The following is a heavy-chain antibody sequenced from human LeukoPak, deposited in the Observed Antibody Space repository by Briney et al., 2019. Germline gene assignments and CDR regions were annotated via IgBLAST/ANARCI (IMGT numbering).Heavy chain of an antibody. Sequence: SETLSLTCTVSGGSISSYYWSWIRQPPGKGLEWIGYIYYSGSTNYNPSLKSRVTISVVTSKNQFSLKLSSVTAADTAVYYCARVRSSGYPPPPAFDYWGQGTLVTVSS. CDR1: GGSISSYY. CDR3: ARVRSSGYPPPPAFDY. CDR2: IYYSGST. J-gene: IGHJ4*02. D-gene: IGHD3-22*01. V-gene: IGHV4-59*01.